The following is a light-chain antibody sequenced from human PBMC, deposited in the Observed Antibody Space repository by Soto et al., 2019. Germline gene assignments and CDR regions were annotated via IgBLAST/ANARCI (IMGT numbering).Light chain of an antibody. CDR3: AAWDGSLNGWV. CDR2: SNN. Sequence: QSVLTQPPSASGTPGQRVTISCSGSSSTIGSNTVDWYQHLPGSAPKLLIYSNNQRPSGVPDRFSGSKSGTSASLAISGLQSEDEADYYCAAWDGSLNGWVFGGGTKLTVL. V-gene: IGLV1-44*01. J-gene: IGLJ3*02. CDR1: SSTIGSNT.